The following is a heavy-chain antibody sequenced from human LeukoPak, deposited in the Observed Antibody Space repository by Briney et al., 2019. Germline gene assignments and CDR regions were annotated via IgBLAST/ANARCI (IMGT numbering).Heavy chain of an antibody. CDR3: FFSGSYYVAFDI. J-gene: IGHJ3*02. Sequence: GGSLRLSCAASGFTFSDYYMSWIRQAPGKGLEWVSYISSSGSTIYYADSVKGRFTISRDNAKNSLYLQMNSLRAEDTAVYYCFFSGSYYVAFDIWGQGTMVTVSS. V-gene: IGHV3-11*01. D-gene: IGHD1-26*01. CDR2: ISSSGSTI. CDR1: GFTFSDYY.